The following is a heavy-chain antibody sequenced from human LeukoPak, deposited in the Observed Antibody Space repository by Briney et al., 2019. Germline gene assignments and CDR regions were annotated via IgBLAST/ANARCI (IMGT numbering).Heavy chain of an antibody. V-gene: IGHV4-34*01. Sequence: SETLSLTCAVYGGSFSGYYWSWIRQPPGKGLEWIGEINHSGSTNYNPSLKSRVTISVGTSKNQFSLKLSSVTAADTAVYYCARGRNWFDPWGQGTLVTVSS. CDR2: INHSGST. J-gene: IGHJ5*02. CDR1: GGSFSGYY. CDR3: ARGRNWFDP.